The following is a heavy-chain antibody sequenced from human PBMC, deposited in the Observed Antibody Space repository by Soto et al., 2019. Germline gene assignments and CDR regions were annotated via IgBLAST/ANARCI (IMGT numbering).Heavy chain of an antibody. CDR2: ISYDGSNK. CDR1: GFTFSSYA. CDR3: ARGGGYDFWSGWGNYYGMDV. Sequence: GGSLRLSCAASGFTFSSYAMHWVRQAPGKGLEWVAVISYDGSNKYYADSVKGRFTISRDNSKNTLYLQMNSLRAEDTAVYYCARGGGYDFWSGWGNYYGMDVWGQGTTVTVSS. J-gene: IGHJ6*02. V-gene: IGHV3-30-3*01. D-gene: IGHD3-3*01.